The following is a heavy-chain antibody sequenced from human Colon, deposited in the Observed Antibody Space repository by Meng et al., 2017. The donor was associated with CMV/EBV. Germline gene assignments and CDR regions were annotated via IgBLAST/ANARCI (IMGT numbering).Heavy chain of an antibody. Sequence: QVQLLQSGAEVKKPGAFVTVSCKSSGYTFTNYGIRWVRLACGPGLEWMGWISSYTGDTYYEQKFQGRDTMTTDTSTSTAYMELRSLRSDDTAVYYCVRESQSGSYIYLQHWRQGTLVTVSS. CDR1: GYTFTNYG. CDR3: VRESQSGSYIYLQH. CDR2: ISSYTGDT. D-gene: IGHD1-26*01. J-gene: IGHJ1*01. V-gene: IGHV1-18*01.